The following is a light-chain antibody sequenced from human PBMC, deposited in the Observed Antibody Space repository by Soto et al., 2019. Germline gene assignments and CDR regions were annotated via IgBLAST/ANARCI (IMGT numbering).Light chain of an antibody. Sequence: QTVVTQEPSLTVSPGGTVTLTCGSSTGSVTSGHYPYWFQQKPGQVPRRLIYDTSNNHSWTPARFSGSLLGGKAALTLSGAQPEDEADYYCMLLYTGARVFGGGTKLTVL. CDR2: DTS. CDR1: TGSVTSGHY. J-gene: IGLJ3*02. V-gene: IGLV7-46*01. CDR3: MLLYTGARV.